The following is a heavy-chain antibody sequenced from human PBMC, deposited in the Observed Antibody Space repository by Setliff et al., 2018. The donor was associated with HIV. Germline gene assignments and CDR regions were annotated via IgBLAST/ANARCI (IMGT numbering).Heavy chain of an antibody. J-gene: IGHJ4*02. CDR3: ATIPWGLFDY. V-gene: IGHV3-74*03. CDR1: KLPLSDLWMYW. CDR2: INHDGSII. Sequence: PGGSLRLSCADAKLPLSDLWMYWMHWIRQVPGKGLMWVAAINHDGSIIKYADSVKGRFTISRDDAKNTVYLQMNSLRGDDTAVYYCATIPWGLFDYWGQGKLVTVSS. D-gene: IGHD7-27*01.